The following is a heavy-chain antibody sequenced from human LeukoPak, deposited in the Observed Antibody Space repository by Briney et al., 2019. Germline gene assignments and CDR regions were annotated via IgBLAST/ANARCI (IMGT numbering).Heavy chain of an antibody. J-gene: IGHJ6*02. D-gene: IGHD1-26*01. CDR2: IDPSDSYT. CDR3: ARHFLGELPDMDV. Sequence: GESLKTSCQGSGYSFTSYWISWVRQMPGKGLEWMGRIDPSDSYTKYSPSFQGHVTISGDESISTAYLQWSSLKASDTAMYYCARHFLGELPDMDVWGQGTTVTVSS. CDR1: GYSFTSYW. V-gene: IGHV5-10-1*01.